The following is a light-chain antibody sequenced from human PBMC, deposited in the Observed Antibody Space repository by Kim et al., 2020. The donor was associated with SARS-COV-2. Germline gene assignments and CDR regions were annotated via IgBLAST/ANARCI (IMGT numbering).Light chain of an antibody. J-gene: IGKJ2*01. Sequence: IVMTQTPLSLSVTLGQPASISCKSNQSLLYTDGRTYLYWYLQKAGQSPHLLISELSSRFSGAPDRFSGSGSGTDFTLKISRVEAADVGVYYCMPGLDLYTFGQGTKLEI. CDR2: ELS. V-gene: IGKV2-29*02. CDR3: MPGLDLYT. CDR1: QSLLYTDGRTY.